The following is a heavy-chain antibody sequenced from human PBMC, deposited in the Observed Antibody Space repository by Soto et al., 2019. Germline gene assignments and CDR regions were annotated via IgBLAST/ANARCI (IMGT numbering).Heavy chain of an antibody. D-gene: IGHD3-22*01. V-gene: IGHV4-34*01. CDR3: ARGRTDYDVNWFDP. J-gene: IGHJ5*02. Sequence: SEPLSLTCAVYGGSFGGYYWSWIRQPPGKGLEWIGEINHSGSTNYNPSLKSRVTISVDTSKNQFSLKLSSVTAADTAVYYCARGRTDYDVNWFDPWGQGTLVTVSS. CDR1: GGSFGGYY. CDR2: INHSGST.